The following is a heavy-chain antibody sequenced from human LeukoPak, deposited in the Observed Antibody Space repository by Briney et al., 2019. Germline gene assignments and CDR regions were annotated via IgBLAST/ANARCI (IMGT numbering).Heavy chain of an antibody. CDR3: VKGFPHYYDSSGFGAFDV. D-gene: IGHD3-22*01. V-gene: IGHV3-64D*09. CDR2: ISSNGDST. J-gene: IGHJ3*01. CDR1: GFTFSFYA. Sequence: GGSLRLSCSASGFTFSFYAMGWVRQAPGKGLEYVSAISSNGDSTYYADSVKGRFTISRDNSKNTLYLQMSSLRADDTAVYYCVKGFPHYYDSSGFGAFDVWGQGTIVTVSS.